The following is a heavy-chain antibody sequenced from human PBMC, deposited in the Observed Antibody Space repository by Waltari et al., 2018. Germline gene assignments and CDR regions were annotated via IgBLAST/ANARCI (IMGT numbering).Heavy chain of an antibody. Sequence: QVQLVQSGTEVKKVGASVKVSCKASGYIFTGHFINWVRQAPGQGLEWVGRNNTRNGDTDYAQKFQDRVTMTSDTPITTVYMELSSLRSDDKAVYYCARDRNYDFWTGRYGMDVWGQGTTVTVSS. J-gene: IGHJ6*02. CDR1: GYIFTGHF. D-gene: IGHD3-3*01. CDR3: ARDRNYDFWTGRYGMDV. CDR2: NNTRNGDT. V-gene: IGHV1-2*06.